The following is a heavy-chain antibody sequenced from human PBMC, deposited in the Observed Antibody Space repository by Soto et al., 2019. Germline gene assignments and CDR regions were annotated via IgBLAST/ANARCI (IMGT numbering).Heavy chain of an antibody. D-gene: IGHD3-10*01. CDR3: ARGSAVFASLFAP. Sequence: TSETLSLTCTVSGGSISSCYWSWIRQPPGKGLEWIGYIYYSGSTNYNPSLKSRVTISVDTSKNQFSLKLSSVTAADTAVYYCARGSAVFASLFAPWAQGPLVTVSS. J-gene: IGHJ5*02. V-gene: IGHV4-59*01. CDR2: IYYSGST. CDR1: GGSISSCY.